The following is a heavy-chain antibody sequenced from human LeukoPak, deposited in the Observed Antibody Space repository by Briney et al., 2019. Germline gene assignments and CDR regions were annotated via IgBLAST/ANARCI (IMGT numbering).Heavy chain of an antibody. CDR1: GGSISSNAYY. CDR2: IYPSVST. J-gene: IGHJ4*02. Sequence: PSETLSLTCTVSGGSISSNAYYWAWIRQPPGKGLEWIGSIYPSVSTYYNPSLKSRVTISVDTSKNQFSLRLSSVTAADTALYYCAYSGSYGHLGYWGQGIPVTVAS. D-gene: IGHD1-26*01. V-gene: IGHV4-39*01. CDR3: AYSGSYGHLGY.